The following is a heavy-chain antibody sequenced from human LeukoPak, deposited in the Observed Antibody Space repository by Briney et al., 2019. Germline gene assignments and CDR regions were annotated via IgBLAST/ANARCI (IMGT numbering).Heavy chain of an antibody. J-gene: IGHJ4*02. Sequence: LRLSCAASGFTFSSYAMSWVRQAPGKGLEWIGYIYYSGSTYYNPSLKSRVTISVDTSKNQFSLKLSSVTAADTAVYYCARGSVQVAATLYFDYWGQGTLVTVSS. V-gene: IGHV4-30-4*08. CDR3: ARGSVQVAATLYFDY. CDR2: IYYSGST. CDR1: GFTFSSYA. D-gene: IGHD2-15*01.